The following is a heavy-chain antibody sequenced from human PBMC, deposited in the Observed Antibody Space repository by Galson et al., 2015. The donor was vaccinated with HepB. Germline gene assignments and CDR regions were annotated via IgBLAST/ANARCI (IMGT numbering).Heavy chain of an antibody. CDR3: ARDTANKDYYYYYGMDV. CDR1: GFTFSDYY. CDR2: ISSSGSTI. D-gene: IGHD1/OR15-1a*01. Sequence: SLRLSCAASGFTFSDYYMSWIRQAPGKGLEWVSYISSSGSTIYYADSVKGRFTISRDNAKSSLYLQMNSLRAEGTAVYYCARDTANKDYYYYYGMDVWGQGTTVTVSS. V-gene: IGHV3-11*01. J-gene: IGHJ6*02.